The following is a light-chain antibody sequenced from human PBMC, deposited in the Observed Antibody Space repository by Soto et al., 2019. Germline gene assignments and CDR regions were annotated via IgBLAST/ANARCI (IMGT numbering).Light chain of an antibody. CDR1: RSLNGW. Sequence: DFPMTQSPSTLSASVGDRVTITCRASRSLNGWLAWYQQKPGKAPKLLIYKVSTLESGVPSRFSGSGSGTEFTLTISRLQPEDSATYYCQQYYGAWTFGQGTKVEIK. V-gene: IGKV1-5*03. J-gene: IGKJ1*01. CDR3: QQYYGAWT. CDR2: KVS.